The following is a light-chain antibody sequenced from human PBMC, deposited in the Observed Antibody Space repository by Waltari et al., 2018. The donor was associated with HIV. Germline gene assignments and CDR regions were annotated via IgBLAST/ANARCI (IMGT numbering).Light chain of an antibody. CDR3: AAWDNYLNAWV. Sequence: QSVLTQPPSTSATPGQRVTILCSGASSNIGSHFVSWYQHLPGATPKLLLYESDRRPPGVPGRFSGSESGTSASLAISGLRSEDEADYYCAAWDNYLNAWVFGGGTRVTVL. J-gene: IGLJ3*02. V-gene: IGLV1-47*01. CDR1: SSNIGSHF. CDR2: ESD.